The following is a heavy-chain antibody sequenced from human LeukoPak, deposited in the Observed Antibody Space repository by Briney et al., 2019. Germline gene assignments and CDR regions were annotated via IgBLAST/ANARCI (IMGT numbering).Heavy chain of an antibody. CDR2: INHSGST. J-gene: IGHJ4*02. CDR3: ARARGDYYGSSGYDYYFDY. V-gene: IGHV4-34*01. Sequence: PSETLPLTCAVFGGSFSGYYWSWIRQPPGKGLEWIGEINHSGSTNYNPSLKSRVTISVDTSKNQFSLKLSSVTAADTAVYYCARARGDYYGSSGYDYYFDYWGQGTLVTVSS. D-gene: IGHD3-22*01. CDR1: GGSFSGYY.